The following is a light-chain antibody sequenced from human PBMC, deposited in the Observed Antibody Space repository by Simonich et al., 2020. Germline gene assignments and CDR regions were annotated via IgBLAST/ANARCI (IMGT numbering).Light chain of an antibody. CDR2: DVS. V-gene: IGLV2-14*03. CDR3: SSYTSSSTWV. CDR1: SSDVGGYNY. J-gene: IGLJ3*02. Sequence: QSALTQPASVSGSPGQSITISCTGTSSDVGGYNYVSWYPQHPGKAPKLMIYDVSKRPSGVSNRFSGSKSGNTASLTISGLQADDEADYYCSSYTSSSTWVFGGGTKLTVL.